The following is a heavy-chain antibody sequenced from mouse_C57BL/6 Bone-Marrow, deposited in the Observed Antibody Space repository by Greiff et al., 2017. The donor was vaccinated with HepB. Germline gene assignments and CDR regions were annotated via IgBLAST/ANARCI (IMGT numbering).Heavy chain of an antibody. Sequence: EVQLQQSGPELVKPGASVKISCKASGYTFTDYYMNWVKQSHGKSLEWIGDINPNNGGTSYNQKFKGKATLTVDKSSSTAYMELRSLTSEYSAVYYCARERLLLRLYYFDYWGQGTTLTVSS. D-gene: IGHD1-1*01. CDR3: ARERLLLRLYYFDY. J-gene: IGHJ2*01. CDR2: INPNNGGT. CDR1: GYTFTDYY. V-gene: IGHV1-26*01.